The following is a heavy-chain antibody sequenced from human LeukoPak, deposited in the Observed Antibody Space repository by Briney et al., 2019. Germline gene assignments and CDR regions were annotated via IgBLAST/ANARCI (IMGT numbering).Heavy chain of an antibody. D-gene: IGHD2-15*01. CDR2: IYYSGST. CDR3: ARNHCSGGSCLIDY. V-gene: IGHV4-38-2*02. J-gene: IGHJ4*02. CDR1: GYSISSGYY. Sequence: SETLSLTCTVSGYSISSGYYWGWIRQPPGKGLEWIGSIYYSGSTYYNPSLKSRVTISVDTSKNQFSLKLSSVTAADTAVYYCARNHCSGGSCLIDYWGQGTLVTVSS.